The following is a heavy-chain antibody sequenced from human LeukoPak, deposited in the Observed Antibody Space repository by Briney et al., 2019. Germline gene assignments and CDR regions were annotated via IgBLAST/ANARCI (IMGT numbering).Heavy chain of an antibody. Sequence: SVKVSCKASGGTFSSYAISWVRQAPGQGLEWMGGIIPIFGTANYAQKFQGRVTITTDESTSTAYMELSSLRSEDTAVYYCARGRADYDFWTDPLGYWGQGTLVTVSS. CDR3: ARGRADYDFWTDPLGY. D-gene: IGHD3/OR15-3a*01. J-gene: IGHJ4*02. CDR1: GGTFSSYA. CDR2: IIPIFGTA. V-gene: IGHV1-69*05.